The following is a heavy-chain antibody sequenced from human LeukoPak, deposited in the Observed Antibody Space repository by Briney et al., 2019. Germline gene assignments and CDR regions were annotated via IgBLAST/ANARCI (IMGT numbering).Heavy chain of an antibody. CDR1: GFTFSSYG. D-gene: IGHD3-10*01. V-gene: IGHV3-23*01. CDR3: AKGRHYYGSGSPNYFDY. J-gene: IGHJ4*02. CDR2: ITGSSSST. Sequence: PGGSLRLSCAASGFTFSSYGVSWFRQAPGKGLEWVSSITGSSSSTYYADSVKGRFTISRDNSKNTLYLQMSSLRAEDTAVYYCAKGRHYYGSGSPNYFDYWGQGTLVTVSS.